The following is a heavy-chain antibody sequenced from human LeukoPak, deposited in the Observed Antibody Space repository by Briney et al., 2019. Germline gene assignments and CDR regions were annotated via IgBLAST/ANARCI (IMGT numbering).Heavy chain of an antibody. V-gene: IGHV1-8*03. CDR3: ARGLPLGYCTYGVCYPPKHFDF. Sequence: ASVKVSCKASGYTFRSYDINWLRQAPGQGLEWMGWVNPQSGNTGYKQKFQARVTITSDTSITTAYLELSGLTPDDTAVYFCARGLPLGYCTYGVCYPPKHFDFWGQGTLVTVSS. CDR1: GYTFRSYD. CDR2: VNPQSGNT. D-gene: IGHD2-8*01. J-gene: IGHJ4*02.